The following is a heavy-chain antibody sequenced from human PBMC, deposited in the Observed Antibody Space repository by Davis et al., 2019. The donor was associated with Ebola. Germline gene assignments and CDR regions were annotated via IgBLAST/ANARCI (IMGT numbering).Heavy chain of an antibody. D-gene: IGHD2-2*01. V-gene: IGHV5-51*01. J-gene: IGHJ6*02. Sequence: GESLKISCTGSGYSFTSYWIGWVRQMPGKGLEWMGIIYHGDSDTRYSPSFQGQVTISADKSISTAYLQWSSLKASDTAMYYCARHLGTGLYQLLYLDYYYGMDVWGQGTTVTVSS. CDR3: ARHLGTGLYQLLYLDYYYGMDV. CDR1: GYSFTSYW. CDR2: IYHGDSDT.